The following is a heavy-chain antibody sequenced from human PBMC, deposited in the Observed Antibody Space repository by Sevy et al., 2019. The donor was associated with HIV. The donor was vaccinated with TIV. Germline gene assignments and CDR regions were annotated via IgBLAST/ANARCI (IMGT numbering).Heavy chain of an antibody. V-gene: IGHV1-18*01. Sequence: ASVKVSCKASGYTFTSYGISWVRQAPGQGLEWMGWISAYNGNTNYAQKLQGRVTMTTDTSTSTAYMELWSLRSDDTAVYYCARKMTVVVPAANEDYYYGMDVWGQGTTVTVSS. CDR3: ARKMTVVVPAANEDYYYGMDV. D-gene: IGHD2-2*01. CDR2: ISAYNGNT. CDR1: GYTFTSYG. J-gene: IGHJ6*02.